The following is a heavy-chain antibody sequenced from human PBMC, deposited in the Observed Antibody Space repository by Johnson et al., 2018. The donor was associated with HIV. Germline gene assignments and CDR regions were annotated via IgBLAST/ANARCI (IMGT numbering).Heavy chain of an antibody. V-gene: IGHV3-66*02. CDR3: ATIWPGNFAFDI. Sequence: VQLVESGGGLVQPGGSLRLSCAASGFTVSTNYMNWVRQAPGKGLEWVSVIYTADNRNYADSVKGRFSISRDNSKNTVYLQMHSLRPEDTAVYYCATIWPGNFAFDIWGQGTVVTVSS. D-gene: IGHD2-2*02. J-gene: IGHJ3*02. CDR1: GFTVSTNY. CDR2: IYTADNR.